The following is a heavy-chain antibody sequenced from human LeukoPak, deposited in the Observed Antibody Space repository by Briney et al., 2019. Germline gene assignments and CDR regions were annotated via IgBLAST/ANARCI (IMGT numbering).Heavy chain of an antibody. CDR3: ARVAGGYSYGYAADY. CDR2: IYYSGST. D-gene: IGHD5-18*01. V-gene: IGHV4-59*01. CDR1: GGSISSYY. J-gene: IGHJ4*02. Sequence: PSETLSLTCTVSGGSISSYYWSWIRQPPGKGLEWIGYIYYSGSTNYNPSLKSRVTISVDTSKNQLSLKLSSVTAADTAVYYCARVAGGYSYGYAADYWGQGTLVTVSS.